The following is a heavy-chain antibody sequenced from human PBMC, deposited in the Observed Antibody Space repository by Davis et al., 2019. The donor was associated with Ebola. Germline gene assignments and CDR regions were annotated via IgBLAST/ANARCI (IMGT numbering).Heavy chain of an antibody. CDR3: ARVGNYYYYMDV. CDR2: ISSSSSYI. CDR1: GFTVSSNY. J-gene: IGHJ6*03. D-gene: IGHD7-27*01. Sequence: GGSLRLSCAASGFTVSSNYMSWVRQAPGKGLEWVSSISSSSSYIYYADSVKGRFTFSRDNAKHSLYLQMNSLRVEDTAVYYCARVGNYYYYMDVWGKGTTVTVSS. V-gene: IGHV3-21*01.